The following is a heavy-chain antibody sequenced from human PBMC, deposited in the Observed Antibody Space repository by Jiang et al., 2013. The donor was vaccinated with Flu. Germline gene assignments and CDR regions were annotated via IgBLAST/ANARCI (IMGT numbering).Heavy chain of an antibody. J-gene: IGHJ3*02. CDR1: GITFGSYA. V-gene: IGHV3-30*04. D-gene: IGHD2-2*03. Sequence: RLSCAASGITFGSYAMQWVRQAPGKGLEWVAVISYDGRNKYYAKSVKGRFTISRDNSRNTLYLQMNSLRADDTAVYYCARDMDFGALDMWGQGTMVSVSS. CDR3: ARDMDFGALDM. CDR2: ISYDGRNK.